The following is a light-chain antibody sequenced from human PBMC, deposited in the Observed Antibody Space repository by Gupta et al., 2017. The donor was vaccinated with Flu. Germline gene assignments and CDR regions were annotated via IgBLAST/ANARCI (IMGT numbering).Light chain of an antibody. CDR3: MQALQTPPT. V-gene: IGKV2-28*01. CDR1: QSLLHSNEYNY. CDR2: LGS. Sequence: DIVLTQSPLSLPVPPGEPASISCRSSQSLLHSNEYNYLDWYLLKPGQSPQLLIYLGSNRTSGVPDRFSGSGSGTDFTLRISRVEADDVGIYYCMQALQTPPTFGQGTKVDIK. J-gene: IGKJ1*01.